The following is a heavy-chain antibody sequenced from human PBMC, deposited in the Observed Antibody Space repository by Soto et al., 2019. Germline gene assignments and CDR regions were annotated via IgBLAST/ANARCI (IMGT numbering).Heavy chain of an antibody. V-gene: IGHV3-23*01. CDR3: AKRTVGWYFDL. D-gene: IGHD4-17*01. CDR2: ISGSGGST. J-gene: IGHJ2*01. Sequence: PGKGLEWFSVISGSGGSTYYADAVKGRFTISRDNSKSTLNLQMNRLRAEGTAVYYCAKRTVGWYFDLRGRGTLVTVSS.